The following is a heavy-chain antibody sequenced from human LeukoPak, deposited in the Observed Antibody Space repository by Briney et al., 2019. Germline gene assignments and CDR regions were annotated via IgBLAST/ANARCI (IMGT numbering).Heavy chain of an antibody. CDR2: IYPGDSDT. CDR3: ATNYYGSWFDP. CDR1: GYTCTSYW. Sequence: GESLKISCKVSGYTCTSYWIGWVRQMPGKGLEWMGIIYPGDSDTTYSPSFQGQVTISVDKSISTAYLQWSSLKASDTAMYYCATNYYGSWFDPWGQGTLVTVSS. D-gene: IGHD3-10*01. J-gene: IGHJ5*02. V-gene: IGHV5-51*01.